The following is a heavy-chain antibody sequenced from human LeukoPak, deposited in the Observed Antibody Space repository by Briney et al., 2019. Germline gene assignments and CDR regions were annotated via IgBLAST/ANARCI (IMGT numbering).Heavy chain of an antibody. CDR1: GGSISSSNW. CDR2: IYHSGST. Sequence: SGTLSLTCAVSGGSISSSNWWSWVRQPPGKGLEWIGEIYHSGSTYYNPSLKSRVIISVDTSKNQFSLKLSSVTAADTAVYYCARHGGFYFDNWGQGTLVTVSS. CDR3: ARHGGFYFDN. V-gene: IGHV4-4*02. D-gene: IGHD3-16*01. J-gene: IGHJ4*02.